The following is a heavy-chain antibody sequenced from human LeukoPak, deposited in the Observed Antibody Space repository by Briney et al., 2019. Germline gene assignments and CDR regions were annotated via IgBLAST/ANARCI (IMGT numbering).Heavy chain of an antibody. J-gene: IGHJ4*02. CDR1: GFTFSSYG. CDR2: ISSSGSTI. D-gene: IGHD1-26*01. CDR3: ARVANSGSYGY. V-gene: IGHV3-48*04. Sequence: GGSLRLSCAASGFTFSSYGMHWVRQAPGKGLEWVSYISSSGSTIYYADSVKGRFTISRDNAKNSLYLQMNSLRAEDTAVYYCARVANSGSYGYWGQGTLVTVSS.